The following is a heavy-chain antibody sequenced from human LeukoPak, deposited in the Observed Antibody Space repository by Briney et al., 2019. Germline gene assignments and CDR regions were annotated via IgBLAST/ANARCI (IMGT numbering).Heavy chain of an antibody. Sequence: SVKVSCKASGYTFTSYAISWVRQAPGQGLEWMGGIIPIFGTANYAQKFQGRVTITTDESTSTAYMELSSLRSEDTAVYYCARARRYYGSGSWFYYYMDVWGKGTTVTVS. CDR2: IIPIFGTA. CDR3: ARARRYYGSGSWFYYYMDV. V-gene: IGHV1-69*05. CDR1: GYTFTSYA. J-gene: IGHJ6*03. D-gene: IGHD3-10*01.